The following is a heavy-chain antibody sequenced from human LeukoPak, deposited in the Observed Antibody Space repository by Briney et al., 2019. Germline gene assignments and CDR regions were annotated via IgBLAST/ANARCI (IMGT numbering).Heavy chain of an antibody. D-gene: IGHD5-24*01. J-gene: IGHJ4*02. Sequence: GASVKVSCKVSGYTLTELSMHWVRQAPGKGLEWMGGFDPEDGETIYAQKFQGRVTMTEDTSTDTAYMELSSLRSEDTAVYYCARGTESERWLQFYYFDYWGQGTLVTVSS. CDR2: FDPEDGET. CDR1: GYTLTELS. CDR3: ARGTESERWLQFYYFDY. V-gene: IGHV1-24*01.